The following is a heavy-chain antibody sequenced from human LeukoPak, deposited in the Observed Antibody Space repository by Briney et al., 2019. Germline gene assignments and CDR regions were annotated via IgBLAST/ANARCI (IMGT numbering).Heavy chain of an antibody. CDR1: GGSISSSSYY. CDR3: ARDWPEYSYGQLNWFDP. Sequence: SSETLSLTCTVSGGSISSSSYYWGWIRQPPGKGLEWIGSIYYSGSTYYNPSLKSRVTISVDTSKNQFSLKLSSVTAADTAVYYCARDWPEYSYGQLNWFDPWGQGTLVTVSS. V-gene: IGHV4-39*07. D-gene: IGHD5-18*01. J-gene: IGHJ5*02. CDR2: IYYSGST.